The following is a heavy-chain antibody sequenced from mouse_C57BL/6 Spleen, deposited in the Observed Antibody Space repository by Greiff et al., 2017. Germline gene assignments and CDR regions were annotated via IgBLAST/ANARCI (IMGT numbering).Heavy chain of an antibody. Sequence: QVQLQQPGAELVMPGASVKLSCKASGYTFTSYWMHWVKQRPGQGLEWIGEIDPSDSYTNYNQKFKGKATLTVDTSSSTAYMQLSSLTSEDSAVYYCARALVDYYAMDYWGQGTSVTVSS. V-gene: IGHV1-69*01. CDR1: GYTFTSYW. J-gene: IGHJ4*01. CDR2: IDPSDSYT. CDR3: ARALVDYYAMDY.